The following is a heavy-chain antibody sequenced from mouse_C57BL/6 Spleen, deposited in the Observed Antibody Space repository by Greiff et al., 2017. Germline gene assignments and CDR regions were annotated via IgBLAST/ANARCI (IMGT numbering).Heavy chain of an antibody. CDR1: GYAFSSSW. CDR2: IYPGDGDT. V-gene: IGHV1-82*01. J-gene: IGHJ4*01. D-gene: IGHD2-3*01. Sequence: VQLQQSGPELVKPGASVKISCKASGYAFSSSWMNWVKQRPGKGLEWIGRIYPGDGDTNYNGKFKGKATLTADKSSSTAYMQRSSLTSEDSAVYFCARYGYYVGGAMDYWGQGTSVTVSS. CDR3: ARYGYYVGGAMDY.